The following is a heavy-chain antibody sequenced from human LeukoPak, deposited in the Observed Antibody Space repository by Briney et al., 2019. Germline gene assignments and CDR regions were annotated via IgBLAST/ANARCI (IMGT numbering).Heavy chain of an antibody. CDR1: GFTFSSYA. Sequence: GGSLRLSCAASGFTFSSYAMSWVRQAPGKGLEWVSSINGRGDSTNYPDSVKGRFTISRDNSKNTVFLQMNSLRAEDTAIYYCAKVKAVAPTETFDYWGQGTLVTVSS. J-gene: IGHJ4*02. D-gene: IGHD6-19*01. CDR2: INGRGDST. CDR3: AKVKAVAPTETFDY. V-gene: IGHV3-23*01.